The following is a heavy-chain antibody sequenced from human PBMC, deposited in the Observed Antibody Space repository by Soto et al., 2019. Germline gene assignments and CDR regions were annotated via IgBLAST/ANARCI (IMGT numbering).Heavy chain of an antibody. CDR1: GFTFSSYA. V-gene: IGHV3-23*01. J-gene: IGHJ6*02. CDR2: ISGSGGST. Sequence: EVQLLESGGGLVQPGGSLRLSCAASGFTFSSYAMSWVRQAPGKGLEWVSAISGSGGSTYYADSVKGRFTISRDNSKNTLYLQMNSLRAEDTAVYYCAKVVAYGDKYCYYYYGMDVWGQGTTVTVSS. D-gene: IGHD4-17*01. CDR3: AKVVAYGDKYCYYYYGMDV.